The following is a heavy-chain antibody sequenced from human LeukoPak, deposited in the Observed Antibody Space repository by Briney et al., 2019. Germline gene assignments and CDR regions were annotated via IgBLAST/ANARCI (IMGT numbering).Heavy chain of an antibody. D-gene: IGHD2-8*01. J-gene: IGHJ6*02. CDR3: ARDHVLMVYATRYSSSWYRPDYYYGMDV. CDR1: GGTFSGYA. CDR2: IIPIFGTA. Sequence: GASVKVSCKASGGTFSGYAISWVRQAPGQGLEWMGGIIPIFGTANYAQKFQGRVTITADESTSTAYMELSSLRSEDTAVYYCARDHVLMVYATRYSSSWYRPDYYYGMDVWGQGTTVTVSS. V-gene: IGHV1-69*13.